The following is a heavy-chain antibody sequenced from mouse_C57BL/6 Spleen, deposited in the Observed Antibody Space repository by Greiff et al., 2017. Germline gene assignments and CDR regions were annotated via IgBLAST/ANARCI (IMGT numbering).Heavy chain of an antibody. Sequence: VQLQQSVPELVKPGASVKISCKASGYAFSSSWMNWVKQRPGQGLEWIGRIYPGAGDTNYNGKFKGKDTLTADTSSSTAYMQLSSLTSEDSAVYFCERGGGDYWGQGTSVTVSS. CDR1: GYAFSSSW. CDR2: IYPGAGDT. CDR3: ERGGGDY. J-gene: IGHJ4*01. V-gene: IGHV1-82*01.